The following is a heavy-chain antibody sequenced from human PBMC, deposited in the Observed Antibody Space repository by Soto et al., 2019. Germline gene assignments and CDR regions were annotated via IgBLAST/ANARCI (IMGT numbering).Heavy chain of an antibody. Sequence: ASVKVSCKASGYTFAFYFIHWVRQAPGHGLEWMGTINPTGGPTSYAQKFQGRVTMTRDTSTNTVYMELTSLTYDDTAVYYCTRAEEMATIRLEHWGQGTLVTVSS. V-gene: IGHV1-46*01. CDR1: GYTFAFYF. J-gene: IGHJ1*01. CDR2: INPTGGPT. CDR3: TRAEEMATIRLEH.